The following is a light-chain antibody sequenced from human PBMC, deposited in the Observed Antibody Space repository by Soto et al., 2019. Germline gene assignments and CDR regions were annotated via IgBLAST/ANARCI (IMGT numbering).Light chain of an antibody. CDR1: QSVLYSSNNKNY. V-gene: IGKV4-1*01. CDR3: QQYFSETWT. Sequence: DIVMTQSPDSLAVSLGERATINCKSSQSVLYSSNNKNYLTWYQQKPGQPPKLLISWASTRESGVPDRFSGSGSGTEFTLTISSLQAEDVAVYYCQQYFSETWTFGKGTKV. CDR2: WAS. J-gene: IGKJ1*01.